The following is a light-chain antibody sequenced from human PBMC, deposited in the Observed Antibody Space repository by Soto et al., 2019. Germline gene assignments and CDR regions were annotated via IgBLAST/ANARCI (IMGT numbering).Light chain of an antibody. Sequence: EVVMTQSPGTLSVSPGEGATLSCRASQSISRNLAWYQQKPGQAPRLLIYGASTRAAGIPARFSGSGSGTDFTLTISSLEPEEFAVFYCQQRSVWPWTFGEGTKVDIK. CDR3: QQRSVWPWT. CDR2: GAS. CDR1: QSISRN. V-gene: IGKV3-15*01. J-gene: IGKJ1*01.